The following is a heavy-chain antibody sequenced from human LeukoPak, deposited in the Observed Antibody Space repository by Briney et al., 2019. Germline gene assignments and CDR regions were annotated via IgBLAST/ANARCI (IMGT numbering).Heavy chain of an antibody. CDR1: GFTFSSYS. D-gene: IGHD6-13*01. CDR3: ATGMTAAGKIDY. Sequence: PGGSLRLSCAASGFTFSSYSMNWVRQAPGKGLEWVSSISSSSSYIYYADSVKGRFTISRDNAKNSLYLQMNSLRAEDTAMYYCATGMTAAGKIDYWGQGTLVTVSS. CDR2: ISSSSSYI. V-gene: IGHV3-21*04. J-gene: IGHJ4*02.